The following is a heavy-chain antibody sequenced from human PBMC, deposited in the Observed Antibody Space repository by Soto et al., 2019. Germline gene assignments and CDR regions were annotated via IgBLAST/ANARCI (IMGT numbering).Heavy chain of an antibody. V-gene: IGHV3-15*07. CDR3: TTDVLKRFLWESFDY. D-gene: IGHD3-10*01. Sequence: PGGSLRLSCAASGFTFSNAWMNWVLQAPWKGLEWVGRIKSKTDGGTTDYAAPVKGRFTISRDDSKNTLYLQMNSLKTEDTAVYYCTTDVLKRFLWESFDYWCQGTLVTVSS. CDR1: GFTFSNAW. J-gene: IGHJ4*02. CDR2: IKSKTDGGTT.